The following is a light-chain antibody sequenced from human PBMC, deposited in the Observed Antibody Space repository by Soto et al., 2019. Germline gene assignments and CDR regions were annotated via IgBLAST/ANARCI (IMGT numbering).Light chain of an antibody. J-gene: IGKJ4*01. V-gene: IGKV4-1*01. CDR2: WAS. Sequence: DIVMTQSPDSLAVSLGERATINCKSSQSLLYISNNKNYLTWYQHKPGQPPKLLIYWASTRESGVPDRFSGSGSGTDFTLTISSLQAEDVAVYYCQQYYSMPPTFGGGTRVEIK. CDR1: QSLLYISNNKNY. CDR3: QQYYSMPPT.